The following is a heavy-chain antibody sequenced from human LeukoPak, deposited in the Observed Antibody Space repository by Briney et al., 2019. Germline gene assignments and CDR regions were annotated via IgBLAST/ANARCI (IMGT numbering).Heavy chain of an antibody. CDR2: VNHSGST. D-gene: IGHD3-22*01. J-gene: IGHJ1*01. Sequence: SETLSLTCAVYGGSFSGYYWTWIRQPPGKGLEWIGEVNHSGSTNYNPSVKSRVTISVDTSKNQFPLKLSSVTAADTAVYYCARVSSGYYYGYFQHWGQGTLVTVSS. CDR1: GGSFSGYY. V-gene: IGHV4-34*01. CDR3: ARVSSGYYYGYFQH.